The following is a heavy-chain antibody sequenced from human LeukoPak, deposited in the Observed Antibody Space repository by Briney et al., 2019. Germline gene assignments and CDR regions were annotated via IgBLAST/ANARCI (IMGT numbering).Heavy chain of an antibody. CDR2: ISWNSGRL. CDR1: GFRFDDYA. J-gene: IGHJ4*02. Sequence: GGSLRLSCSASGFRFDDYAMHWVRHAPGKGLEWVSGISWNSGRLDYADSVKGRFTVSRDDAKNSLYLQMNSLRDEDSALYYCAKGIYDSSGYFDYWGQGTLVTVSS. CDR3: AKGIYDSSGYFDY. V-gene: IGHV3-9*01. D-gene: IGHD3-22*01.